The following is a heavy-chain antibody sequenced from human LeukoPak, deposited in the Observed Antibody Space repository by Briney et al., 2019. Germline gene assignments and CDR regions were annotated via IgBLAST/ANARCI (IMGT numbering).Heavy chain of an antibody. J-gene: IGHJ4*02. D-gene: IGHD4-17*01. CDR1: GGTFSSYA. CDR2: IIPMPGTV. CDR3: AARDYGPDY. V-gene: IGHV1-69*11. Sequence: SVKVSCKASGGTFSSYAISWVRQAPGQGLEWMGRIIPMPGTVNYAQNFQDRVTITTDESTSTAYMELSSLRSEDTAVYYCAARDYGPDYWGQGTLVTVSS.